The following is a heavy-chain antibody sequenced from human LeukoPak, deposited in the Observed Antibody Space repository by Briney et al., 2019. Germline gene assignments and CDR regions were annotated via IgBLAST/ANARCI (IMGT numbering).Heavy chain of an antibody. J-gene: IGHJ6*02. D-gene: IGHD3-3*01. CDR1: GFTVSNNY. Sequence: PGGSLRLSCAAPGFTVSNNYMSWVRQAPGKGLEWVSVIYSGGSTYYTDSVKGRFTISRDSSKHTLYLQMNSLRAEDTAVYYCARDLLRFLEWSPYYYYGMDVWGQGTTVTVSS. CDR2: IYSGGST. V-gene: IGHV3-53*01. CDR3: ARDLLRFLEWSPYYYYGMDV.